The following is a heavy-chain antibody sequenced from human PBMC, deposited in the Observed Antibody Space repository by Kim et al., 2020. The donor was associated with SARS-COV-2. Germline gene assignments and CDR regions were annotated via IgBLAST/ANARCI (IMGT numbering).Heavy chain of an antibody. J-gene: IGHJ4*02. CDR1: GYTFTSYG. CDR3: ARGHRYFDWLPTDPFDY. D-gene: IGHD3-9*01. CDR2: ISAYNGNT. V-gene: IGHV1-18*01. Sequence: ASVKVSCKASGYTFTSYGISWVRQAPGQGIEWMGWISAYNGNTNYAQKLQGRVTMTTDTSTSTAYMELRSLRSDDTAVYYCARGHRYFDWLPTDPFDYWGQGTLVTVSS.